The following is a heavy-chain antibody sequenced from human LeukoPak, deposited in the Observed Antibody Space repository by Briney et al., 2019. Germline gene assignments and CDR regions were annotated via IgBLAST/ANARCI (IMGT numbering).Heavy chain of an antibody. D-gene: IGHD4-11*01. Sequence: ASETLSLTCTVSGASIGSRGYYWSWIRQPAGKGLEWIGRINVSGSTKYNPSLKSRVSISVDMSKNQFSLKLSSVTAADTAMYYCARGHDYSSRAFDIWGQGTMVTVSS. CDR3: ARGHDYSSRAFDI. J-gene: IGHJ3*02. V-gene: IGHV4-61*02. CDR1: GASIGSRGYY. CDR2: INVSGST.